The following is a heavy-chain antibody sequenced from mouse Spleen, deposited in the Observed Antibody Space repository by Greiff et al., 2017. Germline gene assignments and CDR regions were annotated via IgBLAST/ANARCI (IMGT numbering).Heavy chain of an antibody. CDR2: INPYNGDT. V-gene: IGHV1-20*02. CDR3: AAGITTVVAPGAMDY. CDR1: GYTFTEYT. J-gene: IGHJ4*01. Sequence: EVQGVESGPELVKPGASVKISCKTSGYTFTEYTMHWVKQSHGKSLEWIGRINPYNGDTFYNQKFKGKATLTVDKSSSTAHMELRSLASEDSAVYYCAAGITTVVAPGAMDYWGQGTSVTVSS. D-gene: IGHD1-1*01.